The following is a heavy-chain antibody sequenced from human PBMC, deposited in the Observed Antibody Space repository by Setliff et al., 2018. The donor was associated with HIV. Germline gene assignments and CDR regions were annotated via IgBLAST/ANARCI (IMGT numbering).Heavy chain of an antibody. Sequence: GASVKVSCKASGYTFTRYFMHCVRQAPGQGLEWLGMINPSGGSTWYAQKFQGRVTITADESTSTVYMELSSLGFEDTAVYYCARGSGGYCSGGSCYFGFGLALWGQGTTVTVSS. V-gene: IGHV1-46*01. J-gene: IGHJ6*02. CDR1: GYTFTRYF. CDR3: ARGSGGYCSGGSCYFGFGLAL. CDR2: INPSGGST. D-gene: IGHD2-15*01.